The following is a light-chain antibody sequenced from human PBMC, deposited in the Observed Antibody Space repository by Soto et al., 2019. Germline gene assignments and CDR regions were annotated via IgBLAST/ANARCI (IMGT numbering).Light chain of an antibody. CDR1: NSDIGSYNL. CDR3: CSYAHTSTWV. V-gene: IGLV2-23*02. CDR2: EVN. Sequence: QSALTQPASVSGSPGQSITIACTGTNSDIGSYNLVSWYQQHPGKAHKLLIYEVNKRPSGVSNRFSSSKSGNTASLTISGLQAEGEADYYCCSYAHTSTWVFGGGTQLTVL. J-gene: IGLJ3*02.